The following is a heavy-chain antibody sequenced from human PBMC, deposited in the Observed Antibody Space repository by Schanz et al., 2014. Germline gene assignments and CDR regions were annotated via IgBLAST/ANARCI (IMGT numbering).Heavy chain of an antibody. Sequence: VKLLESGGGLVQPGGSLRLSCAASGFTFSDYYMTWIRQAPGKGLEWVAVIRYDGRNKNFVESVKGRFTISRDNSNNTVYLQMNTLRAEDTAVYYCAREDCSATSCYFRYWGQGTLXTVSS. CDR3: AREDCSATSCYFRY. CDR2: IRYDGRNK. CDR1: GFTFSDYY. D-gene: IGHD2-21*01. V-gene: IGHV3-33*08. J-gene: IGHJ4*02.